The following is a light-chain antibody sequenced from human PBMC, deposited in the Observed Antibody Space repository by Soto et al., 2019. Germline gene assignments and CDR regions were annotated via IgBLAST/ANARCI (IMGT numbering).Light chain of an antibody. V-gene: IGKV1-9*01. Sequence: DIQLTQSPSFLSASVGDRVTISCRASQGISDYLAWYQQKPGKAPKLLIYGASTLQSGVPSRFSGSASGTEFTLTISSLQPEDFATYFCQPFNDYPLTFGGGTKLEIK. J-gene: IGKJ4*01. CDR3: QPFNDYPLT. CDR2: GAS. CDR1: QGISDY.